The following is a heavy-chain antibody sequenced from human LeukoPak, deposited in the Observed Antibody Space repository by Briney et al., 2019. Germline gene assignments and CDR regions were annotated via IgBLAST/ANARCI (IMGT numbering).Heavy chain of an antibody. CDR2: VSGSGGNT. CDR1: GFTFSSYA. V-gene: IGHV3-23*01. D-gene: IGHD4-17*01. CDR3: AKGSTVTKYWYFDL. Sequence: GGSLRLSCAASGFTFSSYAMSWVRQAPGKGLEGVSAVSGSGGNTYYAVSVKGRFTISRDNSKNTLYLQMNSLRGEDTAVYYCAKGSTVTKYWYFDLWGRGTLVTVSS. J-gene: IGHJ2*01.